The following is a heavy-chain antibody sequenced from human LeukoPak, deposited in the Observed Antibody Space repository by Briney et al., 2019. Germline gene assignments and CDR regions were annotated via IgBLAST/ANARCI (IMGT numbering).Heavy chain of an antibody. J-gene: IGHJ5*02. V-gene: IGHV5-51*01. CDR1: GYSFTNNW. CDR2: INPADSAT. Sequence: RGESLKISCKGFGYSFTNNWIGWVRQMPGKGLDWMGIINPADSATRYSPSFQGQVTISADKSISTAYLQWSSPKASDTAVYYCTRGWIQLFHKWFDPWGQGTLVTVSS. D-gene: IGHD1-1*01. CDR3: TRGWIQLFHKWFDP.